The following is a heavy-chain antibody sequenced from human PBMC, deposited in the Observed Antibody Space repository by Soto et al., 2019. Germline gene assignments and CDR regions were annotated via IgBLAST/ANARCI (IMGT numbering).Heavy chain of an antibody. J-gene: IGHJ4*02. CDR3: AKDGNWLDVYYDV. Sequence: PGGSLRLSCAGSGIEFSNYAMSWVRQAPGKGLEWVSIVSASGRSRYHADSVKGRFTISRDNSKNTLYLHMTNLRAEDTAVYYCAKDGNWLDVYYDVWGQGTPVTVSS. CDR1: GIEFSNYA. D-gene: IGHD3-16*01. V-gene: IGHV3-23*01. CDR2: VSASGRSR.